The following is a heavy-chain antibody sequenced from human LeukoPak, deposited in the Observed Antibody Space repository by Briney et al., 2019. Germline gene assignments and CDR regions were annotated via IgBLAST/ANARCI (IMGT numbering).Heavy chain of an antibody. CDR2: INTHNGDT. V-gene: IGHV1-18*01. J-gene: IGHJ6*03. CDR3: ARDGYRLSGYFYYMDV. Sequence: ASVKVSCKASGYTFASFRITWVRQAPGQGLEWMGWINTHNGDTNYAQKLQGRVTMTTDTSTSTAYMELRSPRSDDTAVYYCARDGYRLSGYFYYMDVWGKGTTVTVSS. CDR1: GYTFASFR. D-gene: IGHD2-2*03.